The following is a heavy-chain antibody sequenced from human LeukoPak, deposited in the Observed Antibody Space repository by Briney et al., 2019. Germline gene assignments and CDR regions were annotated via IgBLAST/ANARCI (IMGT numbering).Heavy chain of an antibody. V-gene: IGHV3-23*01. CDR2: ISGSGANR. CDR1: GFTFITYV. Sequence: PGRSLRLSCAASGFTFITYVMTWVRQAPGKGLEWVSAISGSGANRYYAGSVKGRFTISRDNSKNTLYLQMSSLSPEDTAVYYCAKDDTWIQLWYDYWGQGTLVTVSS. CDR3: AKDDTWIQLWYDY. J-gene: IGHJ4*02. D-gene: IGHD5-18*01.